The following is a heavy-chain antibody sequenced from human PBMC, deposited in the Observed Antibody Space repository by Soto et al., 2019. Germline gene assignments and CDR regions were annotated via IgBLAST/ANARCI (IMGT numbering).Heavy chain of an antibody. CDR2: IYHSGST. J-gene: IGHJ5*02. V-gene: IGHV4-4*02. D-gene: IGHD3-10*01. CDR1: GGSISSSNW. CDR3: ARDPGEFGEPWFDP. Sequence: PSETLSLTCAVSGGSISSSNWWSWVRQPPGKGLEWIGEIYHSGSTNYNPSLKSRVTISVDKSKNQFSLKLSSVTAADTAVYYCARDPGEFGEPWFDPWGQGTLVTVSS.